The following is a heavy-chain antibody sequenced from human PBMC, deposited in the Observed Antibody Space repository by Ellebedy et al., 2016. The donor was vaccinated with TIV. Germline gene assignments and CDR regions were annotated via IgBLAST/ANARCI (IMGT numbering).Heavy chain of an antibody. J-gene: IGHJ4*02. CDR3: ARGGSRSSWYFDY. D-gene: IGHD6-13*01. CDR2: IHYSGST. V-gene: IGHV4-59*01. Sequence: GSLRLSCTVSGGSISNSYWSWIRQPPGKGLEWIGYIHYSGSTNYNPSLKSRVTITVDTSKNQFSLNLSSVTAADTAAYYCARGGSRSSWYFDYWGQGTLVTVSS. CDR1: GGSISNSY.